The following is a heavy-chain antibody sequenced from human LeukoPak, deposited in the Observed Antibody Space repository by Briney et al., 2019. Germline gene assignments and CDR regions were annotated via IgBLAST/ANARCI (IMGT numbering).Heavy chain of an antibody. CDR1: GFTFSSYA. Sequence: GGSLRLSCAASGFTFSSYAMHWVRQAPGKGLEWVAVISYDGSNKYYADSVKGRFTISRDNSKNTLYLQMNSLRAEDTGVYYCARAAAGIYRRPNWFDPWGQGTLVTVSS. CDR2: ISYDGSNK. V-gene: IGHV3-30*04. CDR3: ARAAAGIYRRPNWFDP. D-gene: IGHD6-13*01. J-gene: IGHJ5*02.